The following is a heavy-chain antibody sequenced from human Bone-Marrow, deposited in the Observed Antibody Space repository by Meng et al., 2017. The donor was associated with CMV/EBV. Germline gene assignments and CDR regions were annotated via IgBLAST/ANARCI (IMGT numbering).Heavy chain of an antibody. CDR2: ISAYNGNT. CDR1: GYTFTSYG. Sequence: ASVKVSCKASGYTFTSYGISWVRQAPGQGLEWMGWISAYNGNTNYAQKLQGRVTMTTDTFTSTAYMELRSLRSDDTAVHYCAREHFGKSGDYYYYYGKDVWGQGTTVTVSS. D-gene: IGHD3-10*01. V-gene: IGHV1-18*01. J-gene: IGHJ6*02. CDR3: AREHFGKSGDYYYYYGKDV.